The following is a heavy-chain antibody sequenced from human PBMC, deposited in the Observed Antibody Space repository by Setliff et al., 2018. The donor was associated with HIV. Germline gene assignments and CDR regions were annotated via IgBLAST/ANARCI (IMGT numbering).Heavy chain of an antibody. CDR1: GDSVSSASYY. V-gene: IGHV4-61*01. Sequence: SQTLSLTCTVSGDSVSSASYYWSWIRQPPGKGLEWIGYIYYSGTTKYNPSLKSRVTISVDTSKNQFSLKLSSVTAADTAVYYCASEAWTSYRSSSGYYYYYMDVWGKGTTVTAP. D-gene: IGHD6-6*01. J-gene: IGHJ6*03. CDR2: IYYSGTT. CDR3: ASEAWTSYRSSSGYYYYYMDV.